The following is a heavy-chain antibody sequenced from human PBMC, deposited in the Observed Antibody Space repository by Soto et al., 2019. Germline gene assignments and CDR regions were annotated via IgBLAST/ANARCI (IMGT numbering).Heavy chain of an antibody. D-gene: IGHD3-10*01. CDR3: AKGKGEYYYGSGSYYLHYFDY. CDR2: VSGSGSST. J-gene: IGHJ4*02. CDR1: GFTFSSYA. Sequence: GGSLRLSCAASGFTFSSYAMNWVRQAPGKGLEWVSAVSGSGSSTNYADSVKGRLTISRDNSKNTLYLQMNSLRAEDKAVYYCAKGKGEYYYGSGSYYLHYFDYWGRGTLVTVSS. V-gene: IGHV3-23*01.